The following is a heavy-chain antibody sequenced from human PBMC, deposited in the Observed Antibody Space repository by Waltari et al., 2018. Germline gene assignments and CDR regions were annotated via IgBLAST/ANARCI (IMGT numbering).Heavy chain of an antibody. J-gene: IGHJ4*02. CDR1: GGSFSGYY. Sequence: QVQLQQWGAGLLKPSETLSLTCAVYGGSFSGYYWSWIRQPPGKGLEWIGEINHSGSTNYNPARKRRVTISVDTSKNQFSLKLSSVTAADTAVYYCARGRTRITMVRGVGGYFDYWGQGTLVTVSS. CDR3: ARGRTRITMVRGVGGYFDY. D-gene: IGHD3-10*01. V-gene: IGHV4-34*01. CDR2: INHSGST.